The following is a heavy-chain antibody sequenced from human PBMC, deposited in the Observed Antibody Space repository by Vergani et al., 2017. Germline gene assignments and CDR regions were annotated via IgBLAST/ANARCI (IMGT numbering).Heavy chain of an antibody. CDR3: VKASGSTGSGAFDI. CDR2: LSASDRRT. CDR1: GSTFSSYA. V-gene: IGHV3-23*04. J-gene: IGHJ3*02. D-gene: IGHD1-26*01. Sequence: EVQLVESGGGLVQPGGSLRLSCAASGSTFSSYAMNWVRQAPGKGLEWVSTLSASDRRTHYADSVKGRFTISRDNSENTLFLQMNSLRVEDTAVYYCVKASGSTGSGAFDIWGQGTMVTVSS.